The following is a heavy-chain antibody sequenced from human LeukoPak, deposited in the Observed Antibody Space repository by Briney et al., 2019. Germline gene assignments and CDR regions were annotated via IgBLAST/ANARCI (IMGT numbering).Heavy chain of an antibody. J-gene: IGHJ4*02. V-gene: IGHV5-51*01. CDR1: GCIFTTYW. CDR3: ARAGTTKYGGISDY. Sequence: GASLQISCEGSGCIFTTYWIGWVRQLPGKGLEWMGIIFPGDSDTRYSPSFQGQVTMSVDKSISTAYLQWSSLKASDTAMYYCARAGTTKYGGISDYWGQGTLVTVSS. CDR2: IFPGDSDT. D-gene: IGHD4-23*01.